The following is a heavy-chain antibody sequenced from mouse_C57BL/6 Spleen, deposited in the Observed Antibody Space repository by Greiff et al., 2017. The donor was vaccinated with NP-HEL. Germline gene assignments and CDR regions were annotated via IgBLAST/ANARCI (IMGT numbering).Heavy chain of an antibody. D-gene: IGHD2-5*01. CDR1: GFTFSNYW. Sequence: EVKLMESGGGLVQPGGSMKLSCVASGFTFSNYWMNWVRQSPEKGLEWVAQIRLKSDNYATHYAESVKGRFTISRDDSKSSVYLQMNNLRAEDTGIYYCTRAYYSNLAWFAYWGQGTLVTVSA. V-gene: IGHV6-3*01. CDR2: IRLKSDNYAT. J-gene: IGHJ3*01. CDR3: TRAYYSNLAWFAY.